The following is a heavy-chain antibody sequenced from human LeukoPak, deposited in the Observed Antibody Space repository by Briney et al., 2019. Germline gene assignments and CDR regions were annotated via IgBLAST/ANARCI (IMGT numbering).Heavy chain of an antibody. CDR2: IYYSGST. Sequence: KPSETLSLTCTVSGGSISSSSYYWGWIRQPPGKGLEWIGSIYYSGSTYYNPSLKSRVTISVDTSKNQFSLKLSSVTAADTAVYYCARDPMTLGAAAPPLWGQGTLVTVS. V-gene: IGHV4-39*07. CDR3: ARDPMTLGAAAPPL. D-gene: IGHD6-13*01. J-gene: IGHJ4*02. CDR1: GGSISSSSYY.